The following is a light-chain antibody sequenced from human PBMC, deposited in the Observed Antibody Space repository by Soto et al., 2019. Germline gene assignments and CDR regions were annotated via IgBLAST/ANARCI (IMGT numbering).Light chain of an antibody. CDR1: SSDVGGYNY. Sequence: QSALTQRASVSGSPGQSITISCTGTSSDVGGYNYVSWYQQHPGKAPKLMIYEVSNRPSGVSNRFSGSKSANTASLTISGLQAEDEADYFCSSYGSTSTRYVFGIGTKLTVL. J-gene: IGLJ1*01. V-gene: IGLV2-14*01. CDR3: SSYGSTSTRYV. CDR2: EVS.